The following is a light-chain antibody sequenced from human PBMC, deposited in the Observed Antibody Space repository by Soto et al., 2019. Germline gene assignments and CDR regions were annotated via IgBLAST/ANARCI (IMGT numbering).Light chain of an antibody. J-gene: IGKJ1*01. Sequence: VLTLSPGTLSLSTGERATLSCRASQSVGSSYLAWYQQKPGQAPRVLIYGTSSRATGIPDRFSGSGSGTDFTLTISRLEPEDFAVYYCQQYTTSSWTFGQGTKVDIK. CDR3: QQYTTSSWT. V-gene: IGKV3-20*01. CDR1: QSVGSSY. CDR2: GTS.